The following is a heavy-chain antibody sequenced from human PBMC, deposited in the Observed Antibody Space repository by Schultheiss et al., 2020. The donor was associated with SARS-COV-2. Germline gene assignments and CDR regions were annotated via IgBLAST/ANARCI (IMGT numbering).Heavy chain of an antibody. V-gene: IGHV4-61*01. CDR2: IYYSGST. CDR1: GGSVSSGSYY. CDR3: ASVDGYNVDY. D-gene: IGHD5-24*01. Sequence: ESLKISCTVSGGSVSSGSYYWSWIRQPPGKGLEWIGYIYYSGSTNYNPSLKSRVTISVDTSKNQFSLKLSSVTAADTAVYYCASVDGYNVDYWGQGTLVTVS. J-gene: IGHJ4*02.